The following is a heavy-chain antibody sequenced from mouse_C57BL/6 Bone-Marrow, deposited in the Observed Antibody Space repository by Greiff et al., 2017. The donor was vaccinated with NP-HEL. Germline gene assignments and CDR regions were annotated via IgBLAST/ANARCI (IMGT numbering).Heavy chain of an antibody. Sequence: QVQLQQSGAELVRPGASVKLSCKASYFAFMACAMHWVKQRPGQGLEWIGSFTIYSDATDYSENFKGKATLTANKSSSTAYMELSSLTSEDSAVFTCASGPACSNYGWYFDVGGRGTTVTVSA. D-gene: IGHD2-5*01. CDR3: ASGPACSNYGWYFDV. J-gene: IGHJ1*03. V-gene: IGHV1-49*01. CDR1: YFAFMACA. CDR2: FTIYSDAT.